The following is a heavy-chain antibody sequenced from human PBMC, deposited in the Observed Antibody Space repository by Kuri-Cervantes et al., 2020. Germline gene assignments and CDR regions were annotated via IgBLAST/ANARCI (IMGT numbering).Heavy chain of an antibody. CDR3: ARTESLVGATYMDV. D-gene: IGHD1-26*01. CDR1: GFTFSSYG. V-gene: IGHV3-33*08. CDR2: IWYDGSNK. Sequence: GESLKISCAASGFTFSSYGMHWVRQAPGKGLEWVAVIWYDGSNKYYADSVKGRFTISRDNSKNTLYLQMNSLRAEDTAVYYCARTESLVGATYMDVWGKGTTVTVSS. J-gene: IGHJ6*03.